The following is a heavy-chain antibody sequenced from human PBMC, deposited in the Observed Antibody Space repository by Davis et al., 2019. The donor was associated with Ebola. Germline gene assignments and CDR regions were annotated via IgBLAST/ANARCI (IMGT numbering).Heavy chain of an antibody. J-gene: IGHJ6*03. CDR2: IYYSGST. CDR1: GFTFSSYE. D-gene: IGHD2/OR15-2a*01. V-gene: IGHV4-39*07. Sequence: PGGSLRLSCAASGFTFSSYEMNWVRQAPGKGLEWIGSIYYSGSTYYNPSLKSRVTISVDTSKNQFSLKLSSVTAANTAVYYCARGPAYAYFYYYYYMDVWGKGTTVTVSS. CDR3: ARGPAYAYFYYYYYMDV.